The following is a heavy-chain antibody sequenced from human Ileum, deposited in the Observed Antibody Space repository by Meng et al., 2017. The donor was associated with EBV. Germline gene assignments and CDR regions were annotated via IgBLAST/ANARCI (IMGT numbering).Heavy chain of an antibody. D-gene: IGHD6-19*01. Sequence: QGQLRGSGPGLVKLSGTLSLTCAVSGGSISSSTWWSWVRQPPGKGLEWIGEIYHSGSTNYNPSLKSRVTMSVDKSKNQFSLNLSSVTAADTAVYYCARVGQWLPIDYWGQGTLVTVSS. CDR2: IYHSGST. CDR3: ARVGQWLPIDY. CDR1: GGSISSSTW. J-gene: IGHJ4*02. V-gene: IGHV4-4*02.